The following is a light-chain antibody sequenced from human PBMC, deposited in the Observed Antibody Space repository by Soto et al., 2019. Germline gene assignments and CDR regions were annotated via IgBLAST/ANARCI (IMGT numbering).Light chain of an antibody. V-gene: IGKV1-9*01. J-gene: IGKJ2*01. Sequence: DIQLTQSPSFLSASVGDRVTVTCRASQGITTYLAWFQQKPGKAPKFLIYPASTLQPGVPSRFSGLGSGTEFSLTINNLQPEDFATYYCQQLAAYPHTFWQGTKLEIK. CDR2: PAS. CDR1: QGITTY. CDR3: QQLAAYPHT.